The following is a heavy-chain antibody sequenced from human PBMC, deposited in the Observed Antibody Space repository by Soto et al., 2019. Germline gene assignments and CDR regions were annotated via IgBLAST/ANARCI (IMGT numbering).Heavy chain of an antibody. Sequence: QVQLVQSGAEVKKPGSSVKVSCKASGGTFSSYAISWVRQAPGQGLEWMGGIIPIFGTANYAQKFQGRVTITADESTSTAYMELSSLRSEDTAVYYCARDGEGTMVRGPYGMDVWGQGTTVTVSS. D-gene: IGHD3-10*01. J-gene: IGHJ6*02. CDR1: GGTFSSYA. CDR2: IIPIFGTA. CDR3: ARDGEGTMVRGPYGMDV. V-gene: IGHV1-69*12.